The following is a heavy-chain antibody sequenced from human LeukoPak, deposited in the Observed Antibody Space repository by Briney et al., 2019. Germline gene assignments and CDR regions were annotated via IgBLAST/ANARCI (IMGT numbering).Heavy chain of an antibody. CDR1: GGTFSSYA. CDR2: IIPIFGTA. J-gene: IGHJ5*02. V-gene: IGHV1-69*13. CDR3: ARERREPKEYNWFDP. D-gene: IGHD1-14*01. Sequence: ASVKVSCKASGGTFSSYAISWVRQAPGQGLEWMGGIIPIFGTANYAQKFQGRVTITADESTSTAYMELSSLRSEGTAVYYCARERREPKEYNWFDPWGQGTLVTVSS.